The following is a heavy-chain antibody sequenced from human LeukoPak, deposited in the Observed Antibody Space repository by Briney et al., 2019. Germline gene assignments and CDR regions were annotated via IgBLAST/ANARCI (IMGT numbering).Heavy chain of an antibody. Sequence: PGGSLRLSCAASGFTFSTFGMNWVRQAPGKGLEWLSYITSNSATIYYADSVKGRFTISRDNAKNSLYLQMNSLRAEDTAVYYCSRQTGTWDFDYWGQGTLVSVSS. CDR2: ITSNSATI. V-gene: IGHV3-48*01. CDR3: SRQTGTWDFDY. CDR1: GFTFSTFG. D-gene: IGHD3-10*01. J-gene: IGHJ4*02.